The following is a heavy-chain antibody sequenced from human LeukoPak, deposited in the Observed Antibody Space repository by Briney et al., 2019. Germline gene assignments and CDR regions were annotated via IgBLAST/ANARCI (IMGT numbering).Heavy chain of an antibody. J-gene: IGHJ6*02. Sequence: SGGSLRLSCAASGFTFSSYGIHWVRQAPGKGLEYVSAISSNGGSTYYANSVKGRFTISRDNSKNTLYLQMGSLRAEDMAVYYCARDRRRYDSFDYYYGMDVWGQGTTVTVSS. CDR2: ISSNGGST. CDR3: ARDRRRYDSFDYYYGMDV. D-gene: IGHD5-12*01. V-gene: IGHV3-64*01. CDR1: GFTFSSYG.